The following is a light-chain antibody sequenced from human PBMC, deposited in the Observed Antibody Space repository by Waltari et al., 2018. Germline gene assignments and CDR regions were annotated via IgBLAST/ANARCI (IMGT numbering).Light chain of an antibody. CDR1: QTVTSNY. J-gene: IGKJ1*01. CDR2: AAS. V-gene: IGKV3-20*01. Sequence: EIVLTQSPGTLSLSPGDGATLSCRASQTVTSNYLAWYQFKPGQAPRLLIYAASTRATGIPDRFSGSGSDTDFTLTISRLESDDCAVYYCQQYGRSPPWTFGQGTKVEIK. CDR3: QQYGRSPPWT.